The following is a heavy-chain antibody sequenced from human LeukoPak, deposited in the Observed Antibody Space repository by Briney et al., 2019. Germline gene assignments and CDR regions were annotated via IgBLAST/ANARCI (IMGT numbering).Heavy chain of an antibody. CDR1: GGSFSGYY. V-gene: IGHV4-34*01. D-gene: IGHD6-13*01. J-gene: IGHJ6*03. CDR2: IYYSGST. CDR3: ARRYGSSWYRGYYYYYYMDV. Sequence: SETLSLTCAVYGGSFSGYYWSWIRQPPGKGLEWIGSIYYSGSTYYNPSLKSRVTISVDTSKNQFSLKLSSVTAADTAVYYCARRYGSSWYRGYYYYYYMDVWGKGTTVTISS.